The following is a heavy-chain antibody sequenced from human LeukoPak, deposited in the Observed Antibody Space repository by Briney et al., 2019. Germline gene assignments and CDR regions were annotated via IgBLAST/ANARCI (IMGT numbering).Heavy chain of an antibody. Sequence: GGSLRLSCAGSGFTFGGYGMHWFRQTPGKGLEWVAVIAYDGSRAFYADSVKGRFTISRDNSKDTMSVQMDDLRAEDTAVYYCTRYNNDHFDYWGQGTLVTVSS. J-gene: IGHJ4*02. D-gene: IGHD1-14*01. CDR1: GFTFGGYG. V-gene: IGHV3-33*01. CDR3: TRYNNDHFDY. CDR2: IAYDGSRA.